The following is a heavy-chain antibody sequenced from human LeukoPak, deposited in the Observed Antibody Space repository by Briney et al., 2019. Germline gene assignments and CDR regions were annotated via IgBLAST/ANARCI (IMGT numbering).Heavy chain of an antibody. J-gene: IGHJ5*02. Sequence: ASVKVPCKASGYTFTGYYMHWVRQAPGQGLEWMGWINPNSGGTNYAQKFQGRVTMTRDTSISTAYMELSRLRSDDTAVYYCARDGHLIAARVSWFDPWGQGTLVTVSS. CDR3: ARDGHLIAARVSWFDP. D-gene: IGHD6-6*01. CDR1: GYTFTGYY. V-gene: IGHV1-2*02. CDR2: INPNSGGT.